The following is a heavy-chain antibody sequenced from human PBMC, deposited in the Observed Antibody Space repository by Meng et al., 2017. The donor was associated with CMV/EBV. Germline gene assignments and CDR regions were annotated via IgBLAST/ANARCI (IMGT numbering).Heavy chain of an antibody. J-gene: IGHJ4*02. Sequence: GLVTASGAPALTCLCSVGPIRSYYWSWIRQPAGKGLEWIGRIYTSGSTNYNPSLKSRVTMSVDTSKNQFSLKLSSVTAADTAVYYCARGPEVDYGDYVGLDYWGQGTLVTVSS. V-gene: IGHV4-4*07. CDR3: ARGPEVDYGDYVGLDY. D-gene: IGHD4-17*01. CDR1: VGPIRSYY. CDR2: IYTSGST.